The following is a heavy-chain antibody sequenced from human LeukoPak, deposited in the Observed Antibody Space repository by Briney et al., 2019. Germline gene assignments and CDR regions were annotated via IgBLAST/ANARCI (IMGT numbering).Heavy chain of an antibody. CDR2: TYHSGST. V-gene: IGHV4-4*02. J-gene: IGHJ5*02. CDR3: ASHPYYDFWSGYFGGWHSWFDP. Sequence: PSETLSLTCAVSGGSSSRSNWWSWVRQPPGKGLEWIGQTYHSGSTNYNPSAKSRVTISVDKSNNQFSLKLSSVTAADTAVYYCASHPYYDFWSGYFGGWHSWFDPWGQGTLVTVSS. CDR1: GGSSSRSNW. D-gene: IGHD3-3*01.